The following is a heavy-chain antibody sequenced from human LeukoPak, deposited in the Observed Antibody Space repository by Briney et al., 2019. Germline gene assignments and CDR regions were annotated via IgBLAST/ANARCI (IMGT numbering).Heavy chain of an antibody. Sequence: SETLSLTCGVHGGSFTGYYWSWIRQPPGKGLEWIGEINHSGSTNYNPSLKSRVTISVDTSKNLFSLKLSSVSAADTADYYCAIYRDGYNFGFDYWGQGTLVTVSS. J-gene: IGHJ4*02. CDR2: INHSGST. V-gene: IGHV4-34*01. CDR1: GGSFTGYY. D-gene: IGHD5-24*01. CDR3: AIYRDGYNFGFDY.